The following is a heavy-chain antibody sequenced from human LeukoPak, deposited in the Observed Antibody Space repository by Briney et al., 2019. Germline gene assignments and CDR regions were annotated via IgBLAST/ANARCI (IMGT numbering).Heavy chain of an antibody. J-gene: IGHJ4*02. CDR3: ARAYCSDDTCNSYYFDY. V-gene: IGHV4-31*03. Sequence: PSETLSLTCTVSGGSISSGGYYWSWIRQHPGKGLEWIGYIYYSGSTFYNPSLKSRLTISVDTSKNQFSLKLSSVTAADTAVYYCARAYCSDDTCNSYYFDYWGQGTLVTVSS. CDR2: IYYSGST. CDR1: GGSISSGGYY. D-gene: IGHD2-15*01.